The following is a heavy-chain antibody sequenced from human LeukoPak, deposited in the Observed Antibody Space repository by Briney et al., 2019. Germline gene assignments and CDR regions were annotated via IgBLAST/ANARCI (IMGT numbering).Heavy chain of an antibody. CDR3: VTFYETY. J-gene: IGHJ4*02. CDR1: GTYW. CDR2: INSDGSWT. V-gene: IGHV3-74*01. Sequence: PGGSLRLSCAASGTYWMHWVRQAPGKGLVWVSHINSDGSWTGYADSVKGRFTISKDNAKNTVSLQMNNLRAEDTAVHYCVTFYETYWGRGTLVTVSS. D-gene: IGHD2/OR15-2a*01.